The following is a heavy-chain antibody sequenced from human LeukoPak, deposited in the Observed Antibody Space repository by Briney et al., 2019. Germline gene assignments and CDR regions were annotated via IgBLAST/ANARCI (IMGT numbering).Heavy chain of an antibody. J-gene: IGHJ4*02. Sequence: ASVKVSYKASGYTFTGYYMHWVRQAPGQGLEWMGWINPNSGGTNYAQKFQGRVTMTRDTSISTAYMELSRLRSDDTAVYYCARPLTDTAMAEDYFDYWGQGTLVTVSS. CDR3: ARPLTDTAMAEDYFDY. V-gene: IGHV1-2*02. D-gene: IGHD5-18*01. CDR1: GYTFTGYY. CDR2: INPNSGGT.